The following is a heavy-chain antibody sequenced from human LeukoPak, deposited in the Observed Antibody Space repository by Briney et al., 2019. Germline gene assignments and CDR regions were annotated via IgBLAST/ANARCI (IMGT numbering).Heavy chain of an antibody. CDR3: ARHGGIAAAHFDY. V-gene: IGHV4-34*01. D-gene: IGHD6-13*01. CDR1: GGSFSGYY. J-gene: IGHJ4*02. CDR2: INHSGST. Sequence: SETLSLTCAVYGGSFSGYYWSWIRQPPGKGLEWIGEINHSGSTNYNPSLKSRVTISVDTSKNQFSLKLSSVTAADTAVYYCARHGGIAAAHFDYWGQGTLVTVSS.